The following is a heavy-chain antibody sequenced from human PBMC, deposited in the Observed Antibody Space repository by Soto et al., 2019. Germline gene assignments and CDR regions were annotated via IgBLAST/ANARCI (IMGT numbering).Heavy chain of an antibody. CDR2: ISAYNGNT. D-gene: IGHD3-22*01. CDR1: GYTFTSYG. Sequence: QVQLVQSGAEVKKPGASVNVSCKASGYTFTSYGISWVRQAPGQGLEWMGWISAYNGNTNYAQKLQGRVTMTTDTYTSTAYMELRSLRSDDTAVYYCAREHEYYDSSGYHDYWGQGTLVTVSS. J-gene: IGHJ4*02. CDR3: AREHEYYDSSGYHDY. V-gene: IGHV1-18*01.